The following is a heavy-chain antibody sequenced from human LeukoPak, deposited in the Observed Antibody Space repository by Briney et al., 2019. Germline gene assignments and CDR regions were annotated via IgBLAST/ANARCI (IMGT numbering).Heavy chain of an antibody. CDR2: IRYDESTK. J-gene: IGHJ2*01. CDR1: GFTFSTYA. Sequence: HPGGSLRLSCAASGFTFSTYAMNWVRQAPGKGLEWVAFIRYDESTKYYADSVRGRFTISRDNSKNTLYLQMNSLRTEDTAVYYCARSPQNWYFDIWGRGTLVTVSS. CDR3: ARSPQNWYFDI. V-gene: IGHV3-30*04.